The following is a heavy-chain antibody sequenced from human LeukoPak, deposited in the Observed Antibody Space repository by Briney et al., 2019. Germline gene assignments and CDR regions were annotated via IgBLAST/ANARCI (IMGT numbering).Heavy chain of an antibody. Sequence: PSQTLSLTCTVSGGSISSGDYYWSWIRQPQGKGLECIGYIYYIGSTYYNSSLKSRVTISVDTSKNQFSLKLSSVTAADTAVYYCARYDSGSYHYSWFDPWGQGTLVTVSS. V-gene: IGHV4-30-4*01. CDR3: ARYDSGSYHYSWFDP. J-gene: IGHJ5*02. CDR1: GGSISSGDYY. D-gene: IGHD3-10*01. CDR2: IYYIGST.